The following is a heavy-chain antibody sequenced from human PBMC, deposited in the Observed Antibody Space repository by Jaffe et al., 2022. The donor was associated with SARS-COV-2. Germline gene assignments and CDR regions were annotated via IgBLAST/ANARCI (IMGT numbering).Heavy chain of an antibody. J-gene: IGHJ4*02. V-gene: IGHV1-24*01. CDR2: FDPESRKT. CDR3: AIDQERGHIVRGGLGFDT. CDR1: GYSLAGAS. D-gene: IGHD3-10*01. Sequence: QVYLVQSGAEVKEPGASVKISCKISGYSLAGASMHWVRQVPGKGLEWVGGFDPESRKTVYAQKFHGRVTTTEDRHRQTAYMEMSGLRPEDTAIYYCAIDQERGHIVRGGLGFDTWGQGTPVGVSS.